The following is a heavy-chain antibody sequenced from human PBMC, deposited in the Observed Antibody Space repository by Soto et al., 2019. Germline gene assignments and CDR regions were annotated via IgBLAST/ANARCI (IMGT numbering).Heavy chain of an antibody. CDR3: AKDNLRSGLGNRFDP. V-gene: IGHV3-9*01. CDR2: ISWNSGTT. Sequence: EMRLVESGGALAKPGGSLRLSCEASGFSFEEYAMNWVRQGPGKGLEWVARISWNSGTTHYADSVKGRFAISRDNGKNLVYLEMNGLRIEDTALYYCAKDNLRSGLGNRFDPWGQGTWVSVSS. J-gene: IGHJ5*02. D-gene: IGHD6-19*01. CDR1: GFSFEEYA.